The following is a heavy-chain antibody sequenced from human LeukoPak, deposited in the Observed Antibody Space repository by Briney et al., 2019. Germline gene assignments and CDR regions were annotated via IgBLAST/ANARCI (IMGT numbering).Heavy chain of an antibody. V-gene: IGHV4-61*01. D-gene: IGHD3-22*01. CDR3: ARELRYDNSDSGAF. Sequence: PSETLSLTCTVSGGSISSGNYYWSWIRQPPGKGLEWIGYIYYSGSTNYNPSLKSRVTISVDTSKNQFSLKLSSVTAADTAVYYCARELRYDNSDSGAFWGQGTVVTVSS. J-gene: IGHJ3*01. CDR1: GGSISSGNYY. CDR2: IYYSGST.